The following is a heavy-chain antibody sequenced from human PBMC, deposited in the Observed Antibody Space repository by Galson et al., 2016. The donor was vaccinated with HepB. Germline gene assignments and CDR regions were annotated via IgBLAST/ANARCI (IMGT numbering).Heavy chain of an antibody. CDR3: ARDRASWDGQNTGSFDY. CDR2: TYYRSKWYY. D-gene: IGHD2/OR15-2a*01. V-gene: IGHV6-1*01. J-gene: IGHJ4*02. CDR1: WDSVSSIDAA. Sequence: CAISWDSVSSIDAAWNWIRQSPTGGLEWLGRTYYRSKWYYDYAVSVKSRMTINADTSKNQLSLQLNSVTPEDTAVYYCARDRASWDGQNTGSFDYWGQGTLVTVSS.